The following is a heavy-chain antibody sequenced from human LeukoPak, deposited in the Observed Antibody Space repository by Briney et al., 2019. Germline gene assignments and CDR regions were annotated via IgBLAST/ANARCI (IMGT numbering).Heavy chain of an antibody. J-gene: IGHJ4*02. CDR2: IYSSDNT. V-gene: IGHV3-53*01. CDR1: GFTVSNNY. Sequence: GGSLRLSCAASGFTVSNNYMSWVRRAPGKGLEWVSIIYSSDNTYYADSVKGRFTISRDNSKNTLFLQMNGLRAEDTAVYYCARGITNIAVGDYWGQGTLVTVSS. CDR3: ARGITNIAVGDY. D-gene: IGHD6-19*01.